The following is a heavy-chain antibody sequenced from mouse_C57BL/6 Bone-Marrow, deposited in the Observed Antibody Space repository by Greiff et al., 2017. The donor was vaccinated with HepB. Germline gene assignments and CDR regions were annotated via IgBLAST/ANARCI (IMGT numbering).Heavy chain of an antibody. D-gene: IGHD1-1*01. CDR3: ARRTNYYGSSHWYFDV. V-gene: IGHV1-9*01. CDR1: GYTFTGYW. Sequence: QVQLKESGAELMKPGASVKLSCKAPGYTFTGYWIEWVKQRPGHGLEWIGEILPGSGSTNYNEKFKGKATFTADTSSNTAYMQLSSLTTEDSAIYYCARRTNYYGSSHWYFDVWGTGTTVTVSS. J-gene: IGHJ1*03. CDR2: ILPGSGST.